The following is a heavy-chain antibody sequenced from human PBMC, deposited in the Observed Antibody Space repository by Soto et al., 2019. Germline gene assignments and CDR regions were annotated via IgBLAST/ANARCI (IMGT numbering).Heavy chain of an antibody. J-gene: IGHJ5*02. Sequence: GASVKVSCKASGYTFTSYAMHWVRQAPGQRLEWMGWISAYNGNTNYAQKLQGRVTMTTDTSTSTAYMELRSLRSDDTAVYYCARDEGVYCSSTSCSAWWFDPWGQGTLVTVSS. CDR3: ARDEGVYCSSTSCSAWWFDP. D-gene: IGHD2-2*01. CDR2: ISAYNGNT. CDR1: GYTFTSYA. V-gene: IGHV1-18*01.